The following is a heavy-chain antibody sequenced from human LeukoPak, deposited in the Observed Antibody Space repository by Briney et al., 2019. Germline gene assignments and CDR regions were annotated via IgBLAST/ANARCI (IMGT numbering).Heavy chain of an antibody. D-gene: IGHD3-22*01. V-gene: IGHV3-30-3*01. CDR2: ISYDGDNT. Sequence: GKSLRLSCAASEPIFSTYTMHWVRQAPGKGLEWVATISYDGDNTFHADSVKGRFTISRDNSKNTLYLQMNSLRAEDTAVYYCAKDRKMIVVVLADYWGQGTLVTVSS. CDR1: EPIFSTYT. J-gene: IGHJ4*02. CDR3: AKDRKMIVVVLADY.